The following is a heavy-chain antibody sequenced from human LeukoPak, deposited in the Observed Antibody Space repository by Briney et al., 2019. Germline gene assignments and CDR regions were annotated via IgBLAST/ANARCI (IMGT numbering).Heavy chain of an antibody. J-gene: IGHJ2*01. Sequence: GRSLRLSCAASGFTFSSYSMNWVRQAPGKGLEWVSSISSSSSYIYYADSVKGRFTISRDNAKNSMSLQMNSLRVEDTAIYYCARVRGYSGSGTFWYFDLWGRGTLVTVSS. CDR3: ARVRGYSGSGTFWYFDL. D-gene: IGHD3-10*01. CDR1: GFTFSSYS. V-gene: IGHV3-21*04. CDR2: ISSSSSYI.